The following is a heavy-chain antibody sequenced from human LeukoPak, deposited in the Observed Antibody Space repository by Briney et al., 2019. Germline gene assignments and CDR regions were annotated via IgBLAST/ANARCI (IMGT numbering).Heavy chain of an antibody. J-gene: IGHJ3*02. CDR3: ARMRYNSGWQDVFDI. CDR1: SGSFSGYY. Sequence: KPSETLSLTCAVYSGSFSGYYWSWIRQPPGKGLEWIGEINHSGSTNYNPSLKSRVTISVDTSKNQFSLKLSSVTAADTAAYYCARMRYNSGWQDVFDIWGQGTMVTVSS. CDR2: INHSGST. D-gene: IGHD6-19*01. V-gene: IGHV4-34*01.